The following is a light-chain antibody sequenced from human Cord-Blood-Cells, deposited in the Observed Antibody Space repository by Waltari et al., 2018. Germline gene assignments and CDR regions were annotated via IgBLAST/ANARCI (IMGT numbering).Light chain of an antibody. V-gene: IGKV3-20*01. CDR2: GAS. CDR3: QQYGSSIT. J-gene: IGKJ5*01. Sequence: EIVLTQSPGTLSLSPGERATLSCRASQSVSSSYLAWYQQKPGQAPRLLIYGASSMASGIPYRFSGSGSGADFTLTISRLEPEDFAVYYCQQYGSSITFGQGTRLEIK. CDR1: QSVSSSY.